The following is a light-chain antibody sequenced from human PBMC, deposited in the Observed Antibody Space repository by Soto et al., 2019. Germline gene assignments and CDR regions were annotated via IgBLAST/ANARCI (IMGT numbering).Light chain of an antibody. CDR2: DVS. V-gene: IGLV2-14*01. J-gene: IGLJ1*01. CDR3: SSYTSSSTLPGV. Sequence: QSALTQPASVSGAPGQSITISCTGTSSDVGGYNYVSWYQQHPGKAPKLMIYDVSNRPSGVSNRFSGSKSGNTASLTISGLQAEDEADYCCSSYTSSSTLPGVFGTGTKVTVL. CDR1: SSDVGGYNY.